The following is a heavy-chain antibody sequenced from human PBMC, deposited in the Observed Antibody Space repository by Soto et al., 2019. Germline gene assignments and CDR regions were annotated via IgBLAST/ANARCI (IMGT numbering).Heavy chain of an antibody. Sequence: ASVKVSCKASGYTFTSYGISWVRQAPGQGLEWLGWISAYNGNTNYAQKLQGRVTMTEDTSTDTAYMELSSLRSEDTAVYYCATESLLYYYDSSGYSYYFDYWGQGTLVTVSS. CDR2: ISAYNGNT. J-gene: IGHJ4*02. CDR3: ATESLLYYYDSSGYSYYFDY. CDR1: GYTFTSYG. V-gene: IGHV1-18*01. D-gene: IGHD3-22*01.